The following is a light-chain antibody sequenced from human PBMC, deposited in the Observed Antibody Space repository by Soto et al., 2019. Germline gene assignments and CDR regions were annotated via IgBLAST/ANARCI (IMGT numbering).Light chain of an antibody. J-gene: IGKJ3*01. CDR3: QQYNNWPPT. CDR1: QSVSSN. CDR2: GAS. V-gene: IGKV3-15*01. Sequence: EIVMTQSPATLSVSPGERATLSCRASQSVSSNLAWYQQKPGQAPRLLIYGASTRATGIPARFSGSRSGTEFTLTISSLQSEDCAVYYCQQYNNWPPTVGPGTKVDIK.